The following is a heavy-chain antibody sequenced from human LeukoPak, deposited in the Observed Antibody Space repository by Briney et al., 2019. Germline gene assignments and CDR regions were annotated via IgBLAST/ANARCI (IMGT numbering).Heavy chain of an antibody. J-gene: IGHJ4*02. V-gene: IGHV1-8*01. CDR2: MNPNSGNT. CDR1: GYTFTSYD. CDR3: ARGQRAVAGTIVVGYYFDY. D-gene: IGHD6-19*01. Sequence: ASVKVSCKASGYTFTSYDINWVRQATGQGLEWMGWMNPNSGNTGYAQKFQGRVTMTRNTSISTAYMELSSLRSEDTAVYYCARGQRAVAGTIVVGYYFDYWGRGTLVTVSS.